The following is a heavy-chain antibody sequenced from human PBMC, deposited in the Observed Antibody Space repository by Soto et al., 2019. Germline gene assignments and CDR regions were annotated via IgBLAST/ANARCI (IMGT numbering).Heavy chain of an antibody. J-gene: IGHJ4*02. CDR1: GFTFSNAW. V-gene: IGHV3-15*01. CDR3: TGYSSSSSPDY. CDR2: IKSKTDGGTT. Sequence: VQLVASGGGLVKPGGSLRLSCAASGFTFSNAWMSWVRQAPGKGLEWVGRIKSKTDGGTTDYAAPVKGRFTISRDDSKNTLYLQMNSLKTEDTAVYYCTGYSSSSSPDYWGQGTLVTVSS. D-gene: IGHD6-6*01.